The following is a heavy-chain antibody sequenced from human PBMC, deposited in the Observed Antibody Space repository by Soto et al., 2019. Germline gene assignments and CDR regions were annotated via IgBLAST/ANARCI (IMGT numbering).Heavy chain of an antibody. V-gene: IGHV3-23*01. Sequence: PGGSLRLSCAASGFTFSIYAMSWVRQAPGKGLEWVSAISGSGGSTYYADSVKGRFTISRDNSKNTLYLQMNSLRAEDTAVYYCAKSEYSSSFRVLDRWFDPWGQGTLVTVSS. D-gene: IGHD6-6*01. CDR2: ISGSGGST. CDR1: GFTFSIYA. CDR3: AKSEYSSSFRVLDRWFDP. J-gene: IGHJ5*02.